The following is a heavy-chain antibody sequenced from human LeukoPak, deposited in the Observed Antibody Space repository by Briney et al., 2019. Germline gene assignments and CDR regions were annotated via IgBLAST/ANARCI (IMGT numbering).Heavy chain of an antibody. D-gene: IGHD3-3*01. J-gene: IGHJ4*02. CDR3: ARDLGLNYDFWSGYPPGGVFDY. V-gene: IGHV3-21*01. CDR1: GFTFSSYS. Sequence: PGGSLRLSCAASGFTFSSYSMNWVRQAPGKGLEWVSSISSSSSYIYYADSVKGRFTISRDNAKNSLYLQMNSLRAEDTAVYYCARDLGLNYDFWSGYPPGGVFDYWGQGTLVTVSS. CDR2: ISSSSSYI.